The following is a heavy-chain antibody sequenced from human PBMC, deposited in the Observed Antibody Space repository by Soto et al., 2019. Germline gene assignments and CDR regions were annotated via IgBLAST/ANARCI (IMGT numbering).Heavy chain of an antibody. CDR2: IKQDGSEK. Sequence: GGSLRLSCAASGFTFSSYWMSWVRQAPGKGLEWVANIKQDGSEKYYVDSVKGRFTISRDNAKNSLYLQMNSLRAEDTAVYYCAREDYVWGSYRKWYFDLWGRGTLLTVSS. D-gene: IGHD3-16*02. CDR1: GFTFSSYW. J-gene: IGHJ2*01. V-gene: IGHV3-7*01. CDR3: AREDYVWGSYRKWYFDL.